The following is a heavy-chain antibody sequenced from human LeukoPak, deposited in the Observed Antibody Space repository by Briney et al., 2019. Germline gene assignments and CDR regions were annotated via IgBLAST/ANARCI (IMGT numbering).Heavy chain of an antibody. Sequence: GGSLRLSCAASRFTFDDYAMHWVRQAPGKGLEWVSLISWDGGSTYYADSVKGRFTISRDNSKNSLYLQMNSLRAEDTALYYCAKDMGSYDRYFDYWGQGTLVTVSS. CDR1: RFTFDDYA. CDR3: AKDMGSYDRYFDY. V-gene: IGHV3-43D*03. J-gene: IGHJ4*02. CDR2: ISWDGGST. D-gene: IGHD5-18*01.